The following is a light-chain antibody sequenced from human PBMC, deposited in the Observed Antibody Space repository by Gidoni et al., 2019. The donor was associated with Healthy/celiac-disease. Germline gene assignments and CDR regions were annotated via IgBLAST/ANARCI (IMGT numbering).Light chain of an antibody. V-gene: IGKV1-39*01. J-gene: IGKJ1*01. Sequence: IQLTQSPSSLSASVGDRVTITCRASQTISNYLNWYQQKPGKAPNLLIYAASSLQSGVPSRFSGSGSGTDFTLTITSLQPEDFATYYCQQSYSTSRTFGQGTKVEIK. CDR1: QTISNY. CDR2: AAS. CDR3: QQSYSTSRT.